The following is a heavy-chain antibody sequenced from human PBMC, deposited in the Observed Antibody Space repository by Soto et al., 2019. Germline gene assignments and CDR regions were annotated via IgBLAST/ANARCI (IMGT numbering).Heavy chain of an antibody. CDR2: ISSSASHI. CDR1: GFSFSSYS. CDR3: ARGYTGYCSGGTCYWFDP. J-gene: IGHJ5*02. V-gene: IGHV3-21*01. D-gene: IGHD2-15*01. Sequence: EVQLVESGGGLVKPGGSLRLSCAASGFSFSSYSMNWVLQAPGKGLEWVSSISSSASHINYADSVKGRFTISRDNAKKSLYLQMNSLRADDTAVYYCARGYTGYCSGGTCYWFDPWCQGTLVTVSS.